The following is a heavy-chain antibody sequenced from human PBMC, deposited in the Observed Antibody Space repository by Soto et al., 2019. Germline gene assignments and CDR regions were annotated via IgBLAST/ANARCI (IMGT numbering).Heavy chain of an antibody. J-gene: IGHJ5*02. D-gene: IGHD6-13*01. CDR2: ISSSSSTI. V-gene: IGHV3-48*01. CDR1: GFTFSSYS. Sequence: EVQLVESGGGLVQPGGSLRLSCAASGFTFSSYSMNWVRQAPGKGLEWVSYISSSSSTIYYADSVKGRFTISRDNAKNXLXLXXXXXXXXXXXXXXXXXXXXRIAEIGWFDPWGQGTLVTVSS. CDR3: XXXXXRIAEIGWFDP.